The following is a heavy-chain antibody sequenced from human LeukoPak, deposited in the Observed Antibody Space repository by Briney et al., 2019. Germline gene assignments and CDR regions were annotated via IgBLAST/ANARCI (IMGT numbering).Heavy chain of an antibody. D-gene: IGHD6-13*01. CDR3: ARWAALCNDH. Sequence: GASVKVSCKPSGYTFTDYYIHWVRQAPGQGLEWMGWINPNTGGTNYVQKFQGRVTMTRDTSISTAYMELSRLTYDDTAVYYCARWAALCNDHWGQGTLVTVSS. CDR1: GYTFTDYY. CDR2: INPNTGGT. V-gene: IGHV1-2*02. J-gene: IGHJ4*02.